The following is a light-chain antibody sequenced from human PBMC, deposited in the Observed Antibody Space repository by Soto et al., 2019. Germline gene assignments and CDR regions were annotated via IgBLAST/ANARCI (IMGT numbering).Light chain of an antibody. CDR1: QSLLHSNGFNY. Sequence: EIVVTQSPLSLPVILGESASISCRSSQSLLHSNGFNYLDWFLQRPGQSPQLLIYMASSRASGVRDRFSGSGSGTDFTLTITRVEAEDVGIYYCMQAVQTPWSFGQGTKVEIK. J-gene: IGKJ1*01. CDR3: MQAVQTPWS. CDR2: MAS. V-gene: IGKV2-28*01.